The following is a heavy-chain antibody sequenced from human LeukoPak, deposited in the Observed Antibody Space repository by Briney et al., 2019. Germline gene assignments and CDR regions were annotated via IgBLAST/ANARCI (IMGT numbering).Heavy chain of an antibody. V-gene: IGHV3-66*01. CDR2: IYSGGST. CDR1: GFAVSSNY. J-gene: IGHJ4*02. Sequence: GGSLRLSCAASGFAVSSNYMSWVRQAPGKGLEWVSVIYSGGSTYYADSVKGRCTISRDNSKNTLYLQMNSLRDEDTAVYYCARSPTTLTTNYFDYWGQGTLVTVSS. CDR3: ARSPTTLTTNYFDY. D-gene: IGHD4-17*01.